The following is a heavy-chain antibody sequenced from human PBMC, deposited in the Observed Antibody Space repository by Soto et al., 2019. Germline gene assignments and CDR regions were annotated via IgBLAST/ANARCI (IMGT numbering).Heavy chain of an antibody. CDR2: ISGSGGSI. J-gene: IGHJ6*02. Sequence: GGSLRLSCAASGFTFSSYAMSWVRQAPGKGLEWVSAISGSGGSIYYADSVKGRFTISRDNSKNTLYLQMNSLRAEDTAVYYCAKCPYQFGVVIDPYYYYGMDVWGQGTTVTVSS. V-gene: IGHV3-23*01. D-gene: IGHD3-3*01. CDR1: GFTFSSYA. CDR3: AKCPYQFGVVIDPYYYYGMDV.